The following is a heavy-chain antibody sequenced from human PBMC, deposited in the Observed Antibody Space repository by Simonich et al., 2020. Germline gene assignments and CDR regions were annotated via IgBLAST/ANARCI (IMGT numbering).Heavy chain of an antibody. V-gene: IGHV1-2*02. CDR3: ARDLRGSYYYYYYMDV. J-gene: IGHJ6*03. Sequence: QVQLVQSGAEVKKPGASVKVSCKASGYTFTGYYMHWVRQAPGQGLEGVGWDHPKSGGTNYAQKFQGRVTMTRDTSISTAYMELSRLRSDDTAVYYCARDLRGSYYYYYYMDVWGKGTTVTVSS. D-gene: IGHD1-26*01. CDR2: DHPKSGGT. CDR1: GYTFTGYY.